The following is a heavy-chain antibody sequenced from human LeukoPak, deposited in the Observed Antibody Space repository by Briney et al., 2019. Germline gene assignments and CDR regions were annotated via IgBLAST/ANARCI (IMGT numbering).Heavy chain of an antibody. CDR2: IGVRGDDT. J-gene: IGHJ6*04. CDR1: GFSFSSYV. V-gene: IGHV3-23*01. D-gene: IGHD3-10*02. CDR3: AELGITMIGGV. Sequence: GGSLRLSCAASGFSFSSYVMSWVRQAPGKGLEWVSGIGVRGDDTYYADSVKGRFTISRDNSDNTLYLQMNSLRAEDTAVYYCAELGITMIGGVWGKGTTVTISS.